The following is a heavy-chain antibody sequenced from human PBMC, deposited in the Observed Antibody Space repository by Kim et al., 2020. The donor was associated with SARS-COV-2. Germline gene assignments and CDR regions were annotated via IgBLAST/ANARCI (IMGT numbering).Heavy chain of an antibody. J-gene: IGHJ6*03. D-gene: IGHD3-3*02. CDR3: AREGLQQGSICDYYYYYMDV. Sequence: SRVTISVDTSKNQFSLKLSSVTAADTAVYYCAREGLQQGSICDYYYYYMDVWGKGTTVTVSS. V-gene: IGHV4-30-2*05.